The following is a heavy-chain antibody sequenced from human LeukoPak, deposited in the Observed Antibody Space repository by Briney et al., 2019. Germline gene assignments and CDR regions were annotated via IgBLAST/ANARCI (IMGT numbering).Heavy chain of an antibody. V-gene: IGHV1-2*02. Sequence: GASVKVSCKASGYTFTGCYMHWVRQAPGQGLEWMGWINPNSGGTNYAQKLQGRVTMTTDTSTNTVYMELRSLRSDDTAVYYCARGKQWLRSDAFDIWGQGTMVTVSS. CDR1: GYTFTGCY. D-gene: IGHD6-19*01. CDR2: INPNSGGT. J-gene: IGHJ3*02. CDR3: ARGKQWLRSDAFDI.